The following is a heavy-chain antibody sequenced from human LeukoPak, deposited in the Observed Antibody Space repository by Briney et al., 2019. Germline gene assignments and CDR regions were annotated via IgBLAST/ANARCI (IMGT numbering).Heavy chain of an antibody. J-gene: IGHJ6*02. CDR1: GGSISSYY. Sequence: SETLSLTCTVSGGSISSYYWSWIRQPAGKGLEWIGSIYYSGSTYYNPSLKSRVTISVDTSKNQFSLKLSSVTAADTAVYYCARHVIVGHYYGMDVWGQGTTVTVSS. V-gene: IGHV4-59*05. CDR2: IYYSGST. CDR3: ARHVIVGHYYGMDV. D-gene: IGHD2/OR15-2a*01.